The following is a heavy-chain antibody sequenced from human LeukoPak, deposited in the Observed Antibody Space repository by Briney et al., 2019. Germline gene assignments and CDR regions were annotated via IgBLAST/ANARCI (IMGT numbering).Heavy chain of an antibody. Sequence: GGSLRLSCAASGFTFSSYSMNWVRQAPGKGLEWVSSISSSSSYIYYADSVKGRFIISRDNAKNSLYLQMNSLRAEDTAVYYCARDTAMVRGVIITYWGQGTLVTVSS. V-gene: IGHV3-21*01. CDR3: ARDTAMVRGVIITY. D-gene: IGHD3-10*01. J-gene: IGHJ4*02. CDR1: GFTFSSYS. CDR2: ISSSSSYI.